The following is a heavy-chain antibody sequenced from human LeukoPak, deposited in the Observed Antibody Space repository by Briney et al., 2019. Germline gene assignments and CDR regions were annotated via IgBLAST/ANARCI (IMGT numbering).Heavy chain of an antibody. CDR1: GGSISSYY. CDR3: ARAETAAGRFPKPHYFDY. Sequence: PSETLSLTCTVSGGSISSYYWSWIRQPPGKGLEWIAYIYYSGSTNYNPSLKSRVTISVDTSKNQFSLKLSSVTAADTAVYYCARAETAAGRFPKPHYFDYWGQGTLATVSS. J-gene: IGHJ4*02. D-gene: IGHD6-13*01. V-gene: IGHV4-59*01. CDR2: IYYSGST.